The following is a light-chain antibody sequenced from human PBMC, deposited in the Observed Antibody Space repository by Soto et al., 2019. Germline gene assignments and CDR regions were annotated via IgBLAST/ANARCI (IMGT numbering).Light chain of an antibody. J-gene: IGKJ1*01. CDR3: QQYGNTRIT. V-gene: IGKV3-20*01. CDR2: GAS. CDR1: QSVSNSY. Sequence: EIVLTQSPGTLSFSPGERATLSCRASQSVSNSYLAWYQQKPGQAPRLLMYGASNRATGIPDRFSGSGSETDFTLTISRLEPEDFEVYYCQQYGNTRITFGQGTKVDIK.